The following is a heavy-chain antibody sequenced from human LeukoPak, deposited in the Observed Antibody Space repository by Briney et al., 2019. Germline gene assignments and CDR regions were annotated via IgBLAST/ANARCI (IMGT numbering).Heavy chain of an antibody. CDR1: GGTFSSYA. CDR2: INPSGGST. Sequence: ASVKVSCKASGGTFSSYAISWVRQAPGQGFEWMGIINPSGGSTSYAQKFQGRVTMTRDMSTSTVYMELSSLRSEDTAVYYCARAGERDGYNEYYYYYMDVWGKGTTVTVSS. D-gene: IGHD5-24*01. CDR3: ARAGERDGYNEYYYYYMDV. V-gene: IGHV1-46*01. J-gene: IGHJ6*03.